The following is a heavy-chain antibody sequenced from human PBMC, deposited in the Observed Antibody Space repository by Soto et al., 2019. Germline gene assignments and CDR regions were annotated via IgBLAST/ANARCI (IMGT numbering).Heavy chain of an antibody. V-gene: IGHV4-31*03. J-gene: IGHJ4*02. Sequence: QVQLQESGPGLVKPSQTLSLTCTVSGGSISSGGFYCSWIRQYPGRGREWIGYIYYSGSTYYNPSLKSRVTISVDTAKNQFSLKLSSVTAADTAVYYCARALRGYSYGGDFDYWGQGTLVTVSS. CDR3: ARALRGYSYGGDFDY. D-gene: IGHD5-18*01. CDR2: IYYSGST. CDR1: GGSISSGGFY.